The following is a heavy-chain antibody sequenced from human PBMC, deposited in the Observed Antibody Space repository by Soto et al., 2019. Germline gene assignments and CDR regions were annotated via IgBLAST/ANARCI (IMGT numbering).Heavy chain of an antibody. Sequence: ASVKVSCKASGYTFTSYDINWVRQATGQGLEWMGWMNPNSGNTGYAQKFQGRVTMTRNTSISTAYMELSSLRSEYTAVYYCASRVLDSSGYFDDWYFDLWGRGTLVTVSS. CDR3: ASRVLDSSGYFDDWYFDL. CDR1: GYTFTSYD. D-gene: IGHD3-22*01. V-gene: IGHV1-8*01. J-gene: IGHJ2*01. CDR2: MNPNSGNT.